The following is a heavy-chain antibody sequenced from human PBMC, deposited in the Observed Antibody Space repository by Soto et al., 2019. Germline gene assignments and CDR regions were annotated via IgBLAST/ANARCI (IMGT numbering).Heavy chain of an antibody. CDR1: GFTFSSYG. J-gene: IGHJ4*02. CDR3: AEDLKWLRFGIDY. V-gene: IGHV3-30*18. Sequence: PVGSLRLSCAASGFTFSSYGMHWVRQAPGKGLEWVAVISYDGSNKYYADSVKGRFTISRDNSKNTLYLQMSSLRAEDTAVYYCAEDLKWLRFGIDYWGQGTLVTVSS. CDR2: ISYDGSNK. D-gene: IGHD5-12*01.